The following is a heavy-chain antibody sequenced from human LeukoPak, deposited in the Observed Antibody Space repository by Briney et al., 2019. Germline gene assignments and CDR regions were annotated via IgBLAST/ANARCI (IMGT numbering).Heavy chain of an antibody. CDR1: GFTFSSYG. CDR2: IRYDGSNK. Sequence: PGGSLRLSCAASGFTFSSYGMHWVRQAPGKGLEWVAFIRYDGSNKYYADSVKGRFTISRDNSKNTLYLQINSLRVEDTAVYYCAKDTPTTGYHLDSWGQGTLVTVSS. J-gene: IGHJ4*02. D-gene: IGHD1-1*01. CDR3: AKDTPTTGYHLDS. V-gene: IGHV3-30*02.